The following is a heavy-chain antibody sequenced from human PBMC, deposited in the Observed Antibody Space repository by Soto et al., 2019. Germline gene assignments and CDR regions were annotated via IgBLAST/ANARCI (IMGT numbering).Heavy chain of an antibody. CDR3: ARGLRASYGVRLSYYYYGMDV. J-gene: IGHJ6*02. CDR1: GGSFGDYY. CDR2: INPSGGT. D-gene: IGHD3-16*01. Sequence: QVQLQQWGAGLLKPSETLALTCGVYGGSFGDYYWSWIRQTPGKGLECVGEINPSGGTNYTPSLKSRVTISIDTSKNLFSLRLGSVTAADTAVYYCARGLRASYGVRLSYYYYGMDVWGQGTTVTVSS. V-gene: IGHV4-34*01.